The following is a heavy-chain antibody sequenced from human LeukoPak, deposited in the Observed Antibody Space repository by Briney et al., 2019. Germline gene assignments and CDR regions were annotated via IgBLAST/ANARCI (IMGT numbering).Heavy chain of an antibody. CDR1: GFTFSSYW. D-gene: IGHD3-22*01. J-gene: IGHJ4*02. CDR2: IRQDESEK. V-gene: IGHV3-7*03. Sequence: GGSLRLSCAASGFTFSSYWMSWVRQAPGKGLERVASIRQDESEKYYVDSVKGRFTISRDNAKNSLYLQMNSLRAEDTAVYYCARDREYYDSSGYPSRIGGDYWGQGTLVTVSS. CDR3: ARDREYYDSSGYPSRIGGDY.